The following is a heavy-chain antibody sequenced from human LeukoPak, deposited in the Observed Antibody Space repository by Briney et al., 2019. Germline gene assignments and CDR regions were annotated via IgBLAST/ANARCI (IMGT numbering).Heavy chain of an antibody. CDR3: ARPDFWSGYYDY. V-gene: IGHV3-64*01. D-gene: IGHD3-3*01. CDR1: GFTFSSYA. CDR2: ISSNGGST. J-gene: IGHJ4*02. Sequence: GGSLRLSSAASGFTFSSYAMHWVRQAPGKGLEYVSAISSNGGSTYYANSVKGRFTISRDNSKNTLYLQMGSLRAEDMAVYYCARPDFWSGYYDYWGQGTLVTVSS.